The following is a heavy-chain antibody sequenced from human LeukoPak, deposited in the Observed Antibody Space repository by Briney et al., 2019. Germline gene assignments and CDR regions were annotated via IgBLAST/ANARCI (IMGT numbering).Heavy chain of an antibody. CDR2: IIPILGIA. Sequence: ASAKVSCKASGGTFSSYTISWVRQAPGQGLEWMGRIIPILGIANYAQKFQGRVTITADKSTSTAYMELSSLRSEDTAVYYCARAGEPDLYYFDYWGQGTLVTVSS. CDR1: GGTFSSYT. V-gene: IGHV1-69*02. CDR3: ARAGEPDLYYFDY. D-gene: IGHD3-16*01. J-gene: IGHJ4*02.